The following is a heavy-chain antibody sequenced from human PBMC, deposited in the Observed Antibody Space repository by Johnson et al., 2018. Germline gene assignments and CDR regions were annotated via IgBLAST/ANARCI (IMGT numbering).Heavy chain of an antibody. V-gene: IGHV3-23*04. CDR3: AKDQKIYSGTDEAFDI. Sequence: EVQLVESGGGVVQPGRSLRLSCAASGFTFSTYAMSWVRQAPGKGLEWVSAISGSGTSAYYADSVKGRFTISRDNSKNTLFLQMNSLRAEETAVYYCAKDQKIYSGTDEAFDIWGQGTMVTVSS. J-gene: IGHJ3*02. D-gene: IGHD1-26*01. CDR1: GFTFSTYA. CDR2: ISGSGTSA.